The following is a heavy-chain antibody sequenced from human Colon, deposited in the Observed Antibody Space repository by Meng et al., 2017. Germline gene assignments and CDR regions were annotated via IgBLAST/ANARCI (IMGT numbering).Heavy chain of an antibody. Sequence: QGQLQECGAGLLQPSETLSLTCAVYGGSFSGYYWSWIRQPPGKGLEWIGEINHSGSTNYNPSLKSRVTISVDTSKNQFSLKLSSVTAADTAVYYCARIRPRLGGKTFDPWGQGTLVTVSS. J-gene: IGHJ5*02. V-gene: IGHV4-34*01. CDR2: INHSGST. CDR3: ARIRPRLGGKTFDP. D-gene: IGHD3-16*01. CDR1: GGSFSGYY.